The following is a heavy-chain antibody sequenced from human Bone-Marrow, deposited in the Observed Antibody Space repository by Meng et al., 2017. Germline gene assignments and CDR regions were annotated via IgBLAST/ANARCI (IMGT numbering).Heavy chain of an antibody. D-gene: IGHD3-10*01. Sequence: QVQLVQSGAGVEEPWSSVKVSCKAAGGTVSRNANSWGRSAPGQGREWMGGFFSIFGTANTAQKYQSRVKLTADESTNTAYMELSRLRSEDTAVYYCARTNGEDCYFDLWGRGTLVTVSS. CDR3: ARTNGEDCYFDL. CDR1: GGTVSRNA. J-gene: IGHJ2*01. V-gene: IGHV1-69*01. CDR2: FFSIFGTA.